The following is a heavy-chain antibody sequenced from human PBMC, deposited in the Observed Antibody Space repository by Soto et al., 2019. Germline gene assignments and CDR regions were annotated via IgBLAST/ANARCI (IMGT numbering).Heavy chain of an antibody. J-gene: IGHJ4*02. D-gene: IGHD3-16*01. V-gene: IGHV3-30*04. CDR1: GFTFSSYA. CDR3: ARVQNHHPGERGAFDY. CDR2: ISYDGSNK. Sequence: GESLKISCAASGFTFSSYAMHWVRQAPGKGLEWVAVISYDGSNKYYADSVKGRFTISRDNSKNTLYLQMNSLRAEDTAVYYCARVQNHHPGERGAFDYWGQGTLVTVSS.